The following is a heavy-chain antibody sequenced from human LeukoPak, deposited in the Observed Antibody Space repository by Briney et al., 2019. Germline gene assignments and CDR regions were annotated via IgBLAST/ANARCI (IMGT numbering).Heavy chain of an antibody. Sequence: ASVKVSCKASGGTFSSYAISWVRQAPGQGLEWMGGIIPIFGTANYAQKFQGRVTMTRDMSTSTVYMELSSLRSEDTAVYYCARATPRDGDAFDIWGQGTMVTVSS. J-gene: IGHJ3*02. CDR2: IIPIFGTA. V-gene: IGHV1-69*06. CDR3: ARATPRDGDAFDI. D-gene: IGHD1-14*01. CDR1: GGTFSSYA.